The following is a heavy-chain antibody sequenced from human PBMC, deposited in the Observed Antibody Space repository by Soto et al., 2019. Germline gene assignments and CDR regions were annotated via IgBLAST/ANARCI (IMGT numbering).Heavy chain of an antibody. Sequence: PSETLSLTCSVAGASISSSSNYWGWIRQPPGKGLEWIGSIYYSGNTYYNPSLESRITISLDTSKNQVSLKVYSVTAADTAVYYCARHSDDDYTTLDYWGQGTLVTVS. V-gene: IGHV4-39*01. CDR1: GASISSSSNY. CDR2: IYYSGNT. D-gene: IGHD4-4*01. J-gene: IGHJ4*02. CDR3: ARHSDDDYTTLDY.